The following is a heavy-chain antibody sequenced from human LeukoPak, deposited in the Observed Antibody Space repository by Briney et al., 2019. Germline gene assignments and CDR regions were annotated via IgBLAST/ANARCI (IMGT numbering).Heavy chain of an antibody. CDR2: ISSTGGTI. V-gene: IGHV3-11*01. CDR3: ARSIGYCSSTNCYDSFHADY. D-gene: IGHD2-2*01. Sequence: GGSLRLSCAASGFIFSDYYMTWIRQAPGKGLEWVSYISSTGGTISYADSAKGRFTISRDNAKNSLYLQMNSLRAEDTAVYYCARSIGYCSSTNCYDSFHADYWGQGTLVTVSS. CDR1: GFIFSDYY. J-gene: IGHJ4*02.